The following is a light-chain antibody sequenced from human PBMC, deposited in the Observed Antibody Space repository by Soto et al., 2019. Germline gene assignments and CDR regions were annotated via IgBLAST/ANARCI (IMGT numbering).Light chain of an antibody. V-gene: IGKV1-5*03. CDR2: EAS. J-gene: IGKJ1*01. CDR1: QRIGTG. Sequence: DIQMTQSPSTLSASVGDRITITCRASQRIGTGLAWYQQRPGIAPKLLLYEASTLQSGVPSRFSGSGSGTEFSLTINSLQPDDFATYYCQQYNGNSRTFGQGTKVEI. CDR3: QQYNGNSRT.